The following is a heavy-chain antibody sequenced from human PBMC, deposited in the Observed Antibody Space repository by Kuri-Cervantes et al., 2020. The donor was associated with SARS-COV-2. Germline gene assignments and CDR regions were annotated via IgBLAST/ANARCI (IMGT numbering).Heavy chain of an antibody. CDR2: ISGSGGST. CDR1: GFAFSSYA. V-gene: IGHV3-23*01. J-gene: IGHJ4*02. D-gene: IGHD3-16*02. CDR3: AKGAGWGWYLGQFDY. Sequence: GGSLRLSCAASGFAFSSYAMSWVRQAPGKGLEWVSAISGSGGSTYYADSVKGRLTISRDNSKNTLYLQMNSLRAEDTAVYYCAKGAGWGWYLGQFDYWGQGTLVTVSS.